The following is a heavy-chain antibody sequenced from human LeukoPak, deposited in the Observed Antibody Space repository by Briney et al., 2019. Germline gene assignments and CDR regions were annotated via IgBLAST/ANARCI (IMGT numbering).Heavy chain of an antibody. CDR1: GFSLSGYW. CDR2: NNGDGSTT. V-gene: IGHV3-74*01. J-gene: IGHJ4*02. D-gene: IGHD2/OR15-2a*01. CDR3: ARDQGNRNLDY. Sequence: GGSLRLSRVASGFSLSGYWMYWVRQAPGKGLMYISRNNGDGSTTNYADVVKGRFTMSRDNVKNTLCLQMNSLRAEDTAVFYCARDQGNRNLDYWGQGTRVTVPS.